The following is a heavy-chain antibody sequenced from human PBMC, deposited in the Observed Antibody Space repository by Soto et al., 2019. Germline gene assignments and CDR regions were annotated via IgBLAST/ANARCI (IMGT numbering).Heavy chain of an antibody. CDR1: GGSISSYY. CDR3: ARAWGRVFDY. D-gene: IGHD2-15*01. Sequence: QVQLQESGPGLVKPSETLSLTCTVSGGSISSYYWSWIRQPPGKGLEWIGYIYYSGSTNYNPSLKSRVTISVDTSQNQFSLKLSSVTAADTAVYYCARAWGRVFDYWGQGTLVTVSS. V-gene: IGHV4-59*01. J-gene: IGHJ4*02. CDR2: IYYSGST.